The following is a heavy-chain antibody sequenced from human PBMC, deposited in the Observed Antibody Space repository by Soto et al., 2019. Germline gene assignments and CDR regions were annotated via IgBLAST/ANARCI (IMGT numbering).Heavy chain of an antibody. CDR3: AKGGDEWELLGHFDY. Sequence: EVQLVESGGGLVQPGGSLRLSCAASGFTFSSYDMHWVRQATGKGLEWVSAIGTAGDTYYPGSVKGRFTISRENAKNSLYLQMNSLRAEDTAVYYCAKGGDEWELLGHFDYWGQGTLVTVSS. V-gene: IGHV3-13*01. CDR2: IGTAGDT. D-gene: IGHD1-26*01. J-gene: IGHJ4*02. CDR1: GFTFSSYD.